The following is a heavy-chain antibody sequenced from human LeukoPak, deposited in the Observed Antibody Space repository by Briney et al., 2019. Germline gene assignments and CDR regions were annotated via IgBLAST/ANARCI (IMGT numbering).Heavy chain of an antibody. CDR2: IKSKTDGGTT. CDR1: GFTFSNAW. CDR3: ATASGPRVGFDY. J-gene: IGHJ4*02. Sequence: GSLRLSCAASGFTFSNAWMSWVRQAPGKGLEWVGRIKSKTDGGTTDYAAPVKGRFTISRDDSKNTLYLQMNSLKTEDTAVYYCATASGPRVGFDYWGQGTLVTVSS. D-gene: IGHD2-8*02. V-gene: IGHV3-15*01.